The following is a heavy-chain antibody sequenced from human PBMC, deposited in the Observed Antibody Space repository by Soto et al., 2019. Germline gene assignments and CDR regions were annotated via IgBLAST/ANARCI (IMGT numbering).Heavy chain of an antibody. CDR3: QGGDF. J-gene: IGHJ4*02. CDR2: INDSGST. D-gene: IGHD3-16*01. Sequence: SETLSLTCAVSGGSFRGYFWSWIRQSPDKGLEWIGEINDSGSTYYNPSFKSRLTLSVDTSRSQISLRLTSMTAADSAVYYCQGGDFWGQGTRVTVSS. CDR1: GGSFRGYF. V-gene: IGHV4-34*01.